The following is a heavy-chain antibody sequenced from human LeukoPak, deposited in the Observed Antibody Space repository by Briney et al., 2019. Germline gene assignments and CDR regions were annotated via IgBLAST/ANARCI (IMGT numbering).Heavy chain of an antibody. CDR1: GFTVSSNY. D-gene: IGHD2-15*01. J-gene: IGHJ4*02. CDR3: ARDYTYSSGGIYYDRFDY. Sequence: PGGSLRLSCAASGFTVSSNYMTWVRQAPGKGLEWVANINQDGRKINYVDSVKGRFTISRDNAKNSLYLQMNSLRAEDTAVYYCARDYTYSSGGIYYDRFDYWGQGTLVTVSS. V-gene: IGHV3-7*01. CDR2: INQDGRKI.